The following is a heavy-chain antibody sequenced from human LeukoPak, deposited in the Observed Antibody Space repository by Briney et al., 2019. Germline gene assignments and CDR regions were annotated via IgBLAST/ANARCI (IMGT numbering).Heavy chain of an antibody. V-gene: IGHV4-4*02. CDR1: GDSISSSNW. CDR3: ARDLRSHYGSGSRASYYYYGMDV. Sequence: SGTLSLTCAVSGDSISSSNWWSWVRQPPGKGLEWIGEIYHSGSTNYNPSLKSRVTISVDKSKNQFSLKLSSVTAADTAVYYCARDLRSHYGSGSRASYYYYGMDVWGQGTTVTVSS. J-gene: IGHJ6*02. D-gene: IGHD3-10*01. CDR2: IYHSGST.